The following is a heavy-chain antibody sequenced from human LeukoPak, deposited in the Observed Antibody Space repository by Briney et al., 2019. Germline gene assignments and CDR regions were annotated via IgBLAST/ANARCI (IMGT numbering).Heavy chain of an antibody. Sequence: PGGSLRLSCAASGFTFSTYSGNWIRQAPGKGLEWVSYISSSGSTIYYADSVKGRFTISRDNAKNSLYLQMNSLRAEDTAVYYCAELGITMIGGVWGKGTTVTISS. D-gene: IGHD3-10*02. CDR2: ISSSGSTI. J-gene: IGHJ6*04. V-gene: IGHV3-48*04. CDR1: GFTFSTYS. CDR3: AELGITMIGGV.